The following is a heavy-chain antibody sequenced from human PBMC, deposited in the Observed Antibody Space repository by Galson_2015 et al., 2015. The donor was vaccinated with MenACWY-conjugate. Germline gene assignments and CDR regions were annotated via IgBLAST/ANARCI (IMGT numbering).Heavy chain of an antibody. CDR2: VQYDGNDK. D-gene: IGHD3-3*01. V-gene: IGHV3-30*02. CDR3: VKVGVFGVVIIPGDY. CDR1: GFILNSYG. Sequence: SLRLSCAAAGFILNSYGMHWVRQAPGKGLEWVAFVQYDGNDKNYADSVKGRFTISRDNSKNTMYLHMNSLTPEDTAVYYCVKVGVFGVVIIPGDYWGQGTPVTVSS. J-gene: IGHJ4*02.